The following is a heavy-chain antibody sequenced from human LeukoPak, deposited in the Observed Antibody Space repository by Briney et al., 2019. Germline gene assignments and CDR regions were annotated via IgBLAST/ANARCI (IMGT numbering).Heavy chain of an antibody. CDR1: DGSISNSSFY. J-gene: IGHJ5*02. V-gene: IGHV4-39*07. D-gene: IGHD5-24*01. CDR2: IYYSGNT. CDR3: ARDRLQLQS. Sequence: SETLSLTCTVSDGSISNSSFYWGWIRQPPGKGLEWIGNIYYSGNTYYNSSLKSRVTISVDTSKNQFSLKLSSVTAADTAVYYCARDRLQLQSWGQGTLVTVSS.